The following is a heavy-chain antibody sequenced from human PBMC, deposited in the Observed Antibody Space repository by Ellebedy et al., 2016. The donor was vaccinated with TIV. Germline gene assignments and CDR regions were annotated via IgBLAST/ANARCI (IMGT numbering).Heavy chain of an antibody. CDR3: ARLGRKGANYYYGMDV. J-gene: IGHJ6*02. Sequence: PGGSLRLSCAASGFTFNSYSMNWVRQAPGKGLEWISYISKSDTTYYADSVKGRFTVSRDNARNSLYLQMNSLRAEDTAVYYCARLGRKGANYYYGMDVWGQGTTVTVSS. V-gene: IGHV3-48*01. D-gene: IGHD3-16*01. CDR1: GFTFNSYS. CDR2: ISKSDTT.